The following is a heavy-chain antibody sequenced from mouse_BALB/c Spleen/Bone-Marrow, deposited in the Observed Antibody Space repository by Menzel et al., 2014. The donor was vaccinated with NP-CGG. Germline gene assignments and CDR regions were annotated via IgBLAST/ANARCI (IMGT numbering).Heavy chain of an antibody. J-gene: IGHJ2*01. V-gene: IGHV1S56*01. CDR1: GYTFTSYY. Sequence: VQLQQSGPELVKPGASVRISCKASGYTFTSYYIHWVKQRPGQGPEWIGWIYPGNVNTKYNEKFKGKATLTADKSSSTAYMQLSSLTSEDSAVYFCATYDYWGQGTTLTVSS. CDR3: ATYDY. CDR2: IYPGNVNT.